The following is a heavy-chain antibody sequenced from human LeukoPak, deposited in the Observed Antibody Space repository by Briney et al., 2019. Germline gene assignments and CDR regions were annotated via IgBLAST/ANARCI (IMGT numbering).Heavy chain of an antibody. D-gene: IGHD4-17*01. J-gene: IGHJ4*01. CDR3: ARLQATVTIHAYFDY. CDR1: GGSFSGYY. CDR2: INHSGST. V-gene: IGHV4-34*01. Sequence: SETLSLTCAVYGGSFSGYYWSWIRQPPGKGLEWIGEINHSGSTNYNPSLKSRVAISVDTSKNQLSLKLDSVTAADTAVYYCARLQATVTIHAYFDYWGQGTLVTVSS.